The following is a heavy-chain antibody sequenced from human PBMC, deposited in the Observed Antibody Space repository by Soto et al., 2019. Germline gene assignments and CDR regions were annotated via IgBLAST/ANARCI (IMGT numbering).Heavy chain of an antibody. CDR3: ASMIGDPVLSFDS. CDR2: IFYSGNT. CDR1: GGSISSYY. Sequence: QVQLQESGPGLVKPSETLSLTCTVSGGSISSYYWSWIRQPPGKGLEWIGFIFYSGNTSYNPSLKSRVTISIDTSEYQFSLKLNSVTAADTAVYYCASMIGDPVLSFDSWGQGTLAAVSS. D-gene: IGHD3-10*02. V-gene: IGHV4-59*01. J-gene: IGHJ5*01.